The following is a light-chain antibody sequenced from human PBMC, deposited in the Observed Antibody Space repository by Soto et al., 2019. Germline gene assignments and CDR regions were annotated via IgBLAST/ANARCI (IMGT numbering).Light chain of an antibody. CDR3: QQYGSSPI. V-gene: IGKV3-20*01. CDR1: QSVSSSY. CDR2: GAS. J-gene: IGKJ3*01. Sequence: IVLTQSPGTLSLSPGERATLSCRASQSVSSSYLAWYQQKPGQAPRLRIYGASSRATGIPDRFSGSGSGTDFTLTISRLEPEDFAVYYCQQYGSSPIFGPGTKVDIK.